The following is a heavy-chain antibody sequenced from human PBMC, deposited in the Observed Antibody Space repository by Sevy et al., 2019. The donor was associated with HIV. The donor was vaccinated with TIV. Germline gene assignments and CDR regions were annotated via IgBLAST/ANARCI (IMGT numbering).Heavy chain of an antibody. CDR2: IYSGDST. CDR1: GFTVSNNY. Sequence: GGSLRLSCAASGFTVSNNYMSWVRQAPGKGLQWVSVIYSGDSTYYADSVKGRFTISRDNSKNTLYLQMNSLRAEDTALYYCAKDHIAVVGDAFDIWGQGTKVTVSS. V-gene: IGHV3-53*01. CDR3: AKDHIAVVGDAFDI. D-gene: IGHD2-21*01. J-gene: IGHJ3*02.